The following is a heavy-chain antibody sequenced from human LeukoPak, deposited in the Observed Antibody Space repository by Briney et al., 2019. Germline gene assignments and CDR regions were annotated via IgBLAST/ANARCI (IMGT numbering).Heavy chain of an antibody. CDR2: INPSGGST. CDR1: GYTCTSDF. J-gene: IGHJ6*02. Sequence: ASVKVSCKASGYTCTSDFIHWVRQAPRQGLEWMGTINPSGGSTTYAQKFQGRVTMTRDTSTSTVYMELSSLRSDDTAVYYCARGLMSMVRDVWGQGTTVTVSS. D-gene: IGHD3-10*01. V-gene: IGHV1-46*01. CDR3: ARGLMSMVRDV.